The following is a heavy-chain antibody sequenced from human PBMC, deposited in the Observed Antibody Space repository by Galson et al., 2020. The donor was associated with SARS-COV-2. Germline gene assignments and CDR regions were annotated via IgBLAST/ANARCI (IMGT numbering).Heavy chain of an antibody. CDR3: ARAPAVAGTADY. Sequence: SVKVSCKASGGTFSGHAISWVRQAPGQGLEWMGGIIPTYGTAFYARKLQGRVSMTADESMGTAYMELSSLRSDDTAVYFCARAPAVAGTADYWGQGTLVTVSS. CDR1: GGTFSGHA. J-gene: IGHJ4*02. V-gene: IGHV1-69*13. D-gene: IGHD6-19*01. CDR2: IIPTYGTA.